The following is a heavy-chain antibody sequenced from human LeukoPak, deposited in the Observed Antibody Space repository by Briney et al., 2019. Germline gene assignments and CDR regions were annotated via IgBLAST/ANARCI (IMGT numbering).Heavy chain of an antibody. CDR3: AREWFGELI. Sequence: GGSLRLSCAASGFTFTSYWMHWVRQAPGKGLVWVSRINSDGSSTNYADSVKGRFTISRDNAKNTLYLQVNSLRAEDTAVYYCAREWFGELIWGKGTLVTVSS. D-gene: IGHD3-10*01. V-gene: IGHV3-74*01. J-gene: IGHJ4*02. CDR2: INSDGSST. CDR1: GFTFTSYW.